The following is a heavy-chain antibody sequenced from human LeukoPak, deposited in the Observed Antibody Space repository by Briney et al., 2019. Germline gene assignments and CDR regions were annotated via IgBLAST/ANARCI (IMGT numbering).Heavy chain of an antibody. J-gene: IGHJ5*02. CDR1: GFTFSRYW. D-gene: IGHD3-3*01. Sequence: GGSLRLSCAASGFTFSRYWMTWVRQAPGKGLEWVANIKRDGSEKYYVDSVKGRFTISRDNAKNLLYLQMNSLRAEDTAVYYCAKEGGSPYYDFWSGYSRWFDPWGQGTLVTVSS. V-gene: IGHV3-7*01. CDR2: IKRDGSEK. CDR3: AKEGGSPYYDFWSGYSRWFDP.